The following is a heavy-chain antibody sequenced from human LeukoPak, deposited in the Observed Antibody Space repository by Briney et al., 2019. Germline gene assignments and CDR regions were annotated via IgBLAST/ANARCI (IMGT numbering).Heavy chain of an antibody. CDR2: IGTAGDP. J-gene: IGHJ4*02. V-gene: IGHV3-13*05. CDR1: GFTFSSYD. D-gene: IGHD5-12*01. CDR3: ARGRYSGYDYFIDY. Sequence: GGSLRLSCAASGFTFSSYDMHWVRQAPGKGLEWVSAIGTAGDPCYPGSVKGRFTISRGNAKNSLYLQMNSLRAGDTAVYYCARGRYSGYDYFIDYWGQGTLVTVSS.